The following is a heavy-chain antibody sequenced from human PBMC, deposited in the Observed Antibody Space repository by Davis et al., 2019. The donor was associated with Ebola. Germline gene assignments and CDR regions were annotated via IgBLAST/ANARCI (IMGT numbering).Heavy chain of an antibody. CDR2: ISYDGSNK. V-gene: IGHV3-30*18. D-gene: IGHD6-13*01. Sequence: GESLKISCAASGFTFSSYGMHWVRQAPGKGLEWVAVISYDGSNKYYADSVKGRFTISRDNSKNTLYLQMNSRGAEDTAVYYCAKSCIAAAGSGRYYYYYGMDVWGQGTGSPSP. CDR3: AKSCIAAAGSGRYYYYYGMDV. J-gene: IGHJ6*02. CDR1: GFTFSSYG.